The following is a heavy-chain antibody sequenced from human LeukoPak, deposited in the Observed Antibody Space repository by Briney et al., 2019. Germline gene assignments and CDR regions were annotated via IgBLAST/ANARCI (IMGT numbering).Heavy chain of an antibody. V-gene: IGHV4-59*01. CDR2: IYYNGST. J-gene: IGHJ4*02. Sequence: SIKEPPGKGLEWIGYIYYNGSTNYNPSLKSRVNISVDTSKNQFSLKLSSVTTADTAVYYCARAPWDSSGWSWYFDDWGQGTLVTVSS. CDR3: ARAPWDSSGWSWYFDD. D-gene: IGHD6-19*01.